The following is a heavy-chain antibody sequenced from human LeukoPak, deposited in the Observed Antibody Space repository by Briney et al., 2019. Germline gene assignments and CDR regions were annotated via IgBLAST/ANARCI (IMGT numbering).Heavy chain of an antibody. Sequence: GGSLRLSCAASGFTFSSYGMHWVRQAPGKGLEWVAFIRYDGTEKYYADSVKGRFTISRDNSKNTLYLQMNSLRAEDTAVYYCAKGYSYGQDYWGQGTLVTVSS. J-gene: IGHJ4*02. CDR3: AKGYSYGQDY. V-gene: IGHV3-30*02. D-gene: IGHD5-18*01. CDR1: GFTFSSYG. CDR2: IRYDGTEK.